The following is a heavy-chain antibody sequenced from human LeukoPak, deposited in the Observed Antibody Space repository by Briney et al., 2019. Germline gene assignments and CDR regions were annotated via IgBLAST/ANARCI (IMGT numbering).Heavy chain of an antibody. J-gene: IGHJ6*02. V-gene: IGHV4-59*01. CDR2: IYYSGST. Sequence: SETLSLTCTVSGGSISSYYWSWIRQPPGKGLEWIGYIYYSGSTNYNPSLKSRVTISVDTSKNQFSLKLSSVTAADTAVYYCARVTGSSSWYDYYYYYGMDVWGQGTTVTVSS. CDR1: GGSISSYY. D-gene: IGHD6-13*01. CDR3: ARVTGSSSWYDYYYYYGMDV.